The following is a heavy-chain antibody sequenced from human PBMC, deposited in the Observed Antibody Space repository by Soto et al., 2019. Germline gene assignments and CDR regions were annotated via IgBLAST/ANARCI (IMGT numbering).Heavy chain of an antibody. CDR3: ARDAGYYYDSSGYPGRGYYFDY. V-gene: IGHV1-69*01. D-gene: IGHD3-22*01. Sequence: QVQLVQSGAEVKKPGSSVKVSCKASGGTFSSYAISWVRQAPGQGLEWMGGIIPIFGTANYAQKFQGRVTITADESTSTAYMEVSSLRSEDTAVYYCARDAGYYYDSSGYPGRGYYFDYWGQGTLVTVSS. CDR1: GGTFSSYA. CDR2: IIPIFGTA. J-gene: IGHJ4*02.